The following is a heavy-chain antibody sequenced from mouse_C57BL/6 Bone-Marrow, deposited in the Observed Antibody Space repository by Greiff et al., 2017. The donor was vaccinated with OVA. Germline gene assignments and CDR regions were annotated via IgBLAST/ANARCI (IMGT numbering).Heavy chain of an antibody. J-gene: IGHJ1*03. V-gene: IGHV1-69*01. D-gene: IGHD2-10*02. CDR3: AVWFWYFDV. CDR2: IDPSDSYT. CDR1: GYTFTSYW. Sequence: VQLQQPGAELVMPGASVKLSCKASGYTFTSYWMHWVKQRPGQGLEWIGEIDPSDSYTNYNQKFKGKSTLTVDKSSSTAYMQLSSLTSEDSAVYYCAVWFWYFDVWGTGTTVTVSS.